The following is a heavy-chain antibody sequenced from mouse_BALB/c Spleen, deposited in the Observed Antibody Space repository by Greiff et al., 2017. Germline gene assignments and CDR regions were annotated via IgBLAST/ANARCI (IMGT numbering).Heavy chain of an antibody. J-gene: IGHJ3*01. CDR3: ARGGAWFAY. Sequence: QVQLQQSGPELVKPGASVKISCKASGYSFSSSWMNWVKQRPGQGLEWIGRIYPGDGDTNYNGKFKGKATLTADKSSSTAYMQLSSLTSVDSAVYFWARGGAWFAYWGQGTLVTVSA. CDR2: IYPGDGDT. V-gene: IGHV1-82*01. CDR1: GYSFSSSW.